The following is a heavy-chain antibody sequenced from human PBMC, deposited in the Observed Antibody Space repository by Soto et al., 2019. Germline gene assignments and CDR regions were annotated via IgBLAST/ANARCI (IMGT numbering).Heavy chain of an antibody. J-gene: IGHJ5*02. V-gene: IGHV3-66*01. CDR1: GFTVSNNY. CDR3: AAYGPKVS. CDR2: IYSGGST. D-gene: IGHD3-16*01. Sequence: EEQLVESGGDLVQPGGSLRLSCAASGFTVSNNYMSWVRQAPGKGLEWVSLIYSGGSTYYADSVKGRFTTSRDSSKNTLYLQMNSLRAEGTAMYYCAAYGPKVSWGQGTLVTVSS.